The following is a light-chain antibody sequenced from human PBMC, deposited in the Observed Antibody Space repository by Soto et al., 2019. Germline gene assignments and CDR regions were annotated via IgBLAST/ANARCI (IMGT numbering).Light chain of an antibody. CDR1: QSVSSN. Sequence: EIVMTQSPATLSVSPGERATLSCRASQSVSSNLAWYQQKPGQAPRLLIYGASTRATGIPARFSGSGSGTELPLTSSRLQSEDFAVYYCQHYNSWYTFGQGTKLEIK. V-gene: IGKV3-15*01. CDR2: GAS. CDR3: QHYNSWYT. J-gene: IGKJ2*01.